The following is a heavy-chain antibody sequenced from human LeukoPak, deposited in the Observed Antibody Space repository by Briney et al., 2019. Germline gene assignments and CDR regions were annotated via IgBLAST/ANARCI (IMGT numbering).Heavy chain of an antibody. CDR1: GYTFISYG. Sequence: ASVKVSCKPSGYTFISYGITWVRQAPGQGLEWMGWISAYNRNTNYAQKLQDRVTTTTDTSTSTAYMELRSLRSDDTAVYYCARGRGYSGYDYFDSWGQGTLVTVSS. V-gene: IGHV1-18*01. CDR2: ISAYNRNT. CDR3: ARGRGYSGYDYFDS. D-gene: IGHD5-12*01. J-gene: IGHJ4*02.